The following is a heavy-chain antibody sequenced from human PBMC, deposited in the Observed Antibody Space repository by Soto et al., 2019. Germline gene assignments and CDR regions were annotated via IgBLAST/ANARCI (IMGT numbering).Heavy chain of an antibody. V-gene: IGHV4-30-2*01. Sequence: SETLCLTCAVSGGSISSGGYSGSWIRQPPGKGLEWVGYIYHSGSTYYNPSLKSRVTISVDRSKNQFSLKLSSVTAADTAVYFCARSSTTVTTLDYWGQGTLVT. CDR2: IYHSGST. CDR1: GGSISSGGYS. CDR3: ARSSTTVTTLDY. D-gene: IGHD1-1*01. J-gene: IGHJ4*02.